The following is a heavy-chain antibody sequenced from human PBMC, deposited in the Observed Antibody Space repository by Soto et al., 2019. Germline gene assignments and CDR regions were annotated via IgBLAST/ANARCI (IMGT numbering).Heavy chain of an antibody. Sequence: PGGSLRLSCAASGFTFSSYAMHWVRQAPGKGLEWVAVISYDGSNKYYADSVKGRFTISRDNSKNTLYLQMNSLRAEDTAVYYCARLYLVDTAMVGARTYYYYGMDVWGQGTTVTVSS. D-gene: IGHD5-18*01. CDR2: ISYDGSNK. CDR1: GFTFSSYA. V-gene: IGHV3-30-3*01. CDR3: ARLYLVDTAMVGARTYYYYGMDV. J-gene: IGHJ6*02.